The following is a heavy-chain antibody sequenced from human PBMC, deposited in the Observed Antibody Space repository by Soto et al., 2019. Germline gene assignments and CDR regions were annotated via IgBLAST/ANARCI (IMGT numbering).Heavy chain of an antibody. Sequence: QVQLVQSGAEVKKPGSSVKVSCKASGGTFSSYTISWVRQAPGQGLEWMGRIIPILGIANYAQKLQGRVTITADKATRTAYLELSSLRAEDTAVYYCARFGGVVAGHWGQGTLVTVSS. D-gene: IGHD2-15*01. CDR2: IIPILGIA. V-gene: IGHV1-69*02. J-gene: IGHJ4*02. CDR1: GGTFSSYT. CDR3: ARFGGVVAGH.